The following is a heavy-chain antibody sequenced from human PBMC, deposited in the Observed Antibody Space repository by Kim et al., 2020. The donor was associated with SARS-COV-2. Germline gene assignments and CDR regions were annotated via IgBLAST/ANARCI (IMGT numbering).Heavy chain of an antibody. CDR1: GGSISTTNYY. J-gene: IGHJ2*01. CDR2: IYFTGTTTGTT. CDR3: ARLRLTGDVGRGYFGL. Sequence: SETLSLTCTVSGGSISTTNYYWGWILQPPGMGLEWIGSIYFTGTTTGTTYYNPSLQRQYTMSVDTSKNPFSLKLSSVTAAYTAVYFCARLRLTGDVGRGYFGLWGRGTLVTVSS. V-gene: IGHV4-39*01. D-gene: IGHD3-9*01.